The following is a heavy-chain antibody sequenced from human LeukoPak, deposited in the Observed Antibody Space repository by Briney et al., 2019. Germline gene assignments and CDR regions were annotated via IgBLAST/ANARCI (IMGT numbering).Heavy chain of an antibody. Sequence: SQTLSVTCAISGDSVSSINGAWNWIRQSPSRGLEWLGRTYYRSKWYNEYAVSMEGRITINPDTSKNQFSLQLNFVTPEDTAVYYCARDLGNTGWYTFDYWGQGTLVTVSS. CDR3: ARDLGNTGWYTFDY. D-gene: IGHD6-19*01. CDR2: TYYRSKWYN. CDR1: GDSVSSINGA. J-gene: IGHJ4*02. V-gene: IGHV6-1*01.